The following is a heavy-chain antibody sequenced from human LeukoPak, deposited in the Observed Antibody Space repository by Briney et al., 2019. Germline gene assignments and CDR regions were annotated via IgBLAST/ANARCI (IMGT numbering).Heavy chain of an antibody. Sequence: PGGYLRRYCAASGFTVNSNYMSWVRQAPGKGLVGVSVIYSGGSTYYAASVKGRFTISRDNSKNTLYLQMNSLRAEDTAVYYCARVLTDWGKGTLVTVSS. CDR2: IYSGGST. CDR1: GFTVNSNY. J-gene: IGHJ4*02. D-gene: IGHD4/OR15-4a*01. CDR3: ARVLTD. V-gene: IGHV3-66*02.